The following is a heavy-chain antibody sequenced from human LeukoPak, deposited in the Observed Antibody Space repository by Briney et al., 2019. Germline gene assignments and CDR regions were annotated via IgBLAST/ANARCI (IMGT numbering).Heavy chain of an antibody. J-gene: IGHJ4*02. Sequence: SETLSLTCSVSGGSISSSSYYWGWIRQPPGKGLEWIGSIYYSGSTYYNPSLKSRVTISVDTSKNQFSLKLSSVTAADTAVYYCARSSSSFDYWGQGTLVTVSS. CDR3: ARSSSSFDY. CDR2: IYYSGST. D-gene: IGHD6-6*01. V-gene: IGHV4-39*07. CDR1: GGSISSSSYY.